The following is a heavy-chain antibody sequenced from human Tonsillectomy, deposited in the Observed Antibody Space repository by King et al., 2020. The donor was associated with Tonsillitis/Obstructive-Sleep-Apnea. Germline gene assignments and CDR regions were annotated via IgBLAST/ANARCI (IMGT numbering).Heavy chain of an antibody. CDR1: GFTFSSYA. CDR3: ARDRLTLDAFDI. Sequence: VQLVESGGGVVQPGRSLRLSCAASGFTFSSYAMHWVRQAPGKGLEWVAVISYDGSNKYYADSVKGRFTISRDNSKNTLYPQMNSLRAEDTAVYYCARDRLTLDAFDIWGQGTMVTVSS. CDR2: ISYDGSNK. J-gene: IGHJ3*02. V-gene: IGHV3-30*01.